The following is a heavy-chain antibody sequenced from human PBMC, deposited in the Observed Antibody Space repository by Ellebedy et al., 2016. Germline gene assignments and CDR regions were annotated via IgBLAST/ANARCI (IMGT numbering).Heavy chain of an antibody. J-gene: IGHJ4*02. Sequence: SETLSLTXAVYGGSFSGYYWSWIRQPPGKGLEWIGEINHSGSTNYNPSLKSRVTISVDTSKNQFSLKLSSVTAADTAVYYCASIPAARGRGYWGQGTLVTVSS. CDR3: ASIPAARGRGY. CDR2: INHSGST. CDR1: GGSFSGYY. V-gene: IGHV4-34*01. D-gene: IGHD2-2*01.